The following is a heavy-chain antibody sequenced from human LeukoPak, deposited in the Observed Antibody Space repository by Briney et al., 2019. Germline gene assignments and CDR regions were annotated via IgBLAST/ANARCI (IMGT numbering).Heavy chain of an antibody. V-gene: IGHV4-59*08. D-gene: IGHD3-9*01. J-gene: IGHJ4*02. CDR3: ARHSKILTGYYFDY. CDR1: GGSISSYY. CDR2: IYYTGNA. Sequence: PSETLSLTCTVSGGSISSYYGSWIRQPPGKGLEWIGYIYYTGNADYNPSLKSRVTMSLDSSRKQFSLRLSSVTAADTAVYYCARHSKILTGYYFDYWGQGTLVTVSS.